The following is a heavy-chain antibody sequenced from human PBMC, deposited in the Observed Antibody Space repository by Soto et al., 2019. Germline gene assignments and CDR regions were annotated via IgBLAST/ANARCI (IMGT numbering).Heavy chain of an antibody. D-gene: IGHD3-9*01. Sequence: GGSLRLSCAASGFTFSIFAMSWVRQSPGKGLEWVSTISGSGGSTYYADAVKGRFTISRDNSMGTLYLQMKSLRVEDTAIYYCAKEVSLVSTVDLGYRGEGALVPVSS. V-gene: IGHV3-23*01. CDR2: ISGSGGST. CDR1: GFTFSIFA. J-gene: IGHJ4*02. CDR3: AKEVSLVSTVDLGY.